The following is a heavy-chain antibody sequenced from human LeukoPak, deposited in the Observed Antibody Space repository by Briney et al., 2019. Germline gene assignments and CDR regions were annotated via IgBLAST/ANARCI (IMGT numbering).Heavy chain of an antibody. V-gene: IGHV3-66*01. CDR1: GFTVSDNF. CDR3: ARDGEQQLSCYFDY. CDR2: IYSGGST. Sequence: GGSLRLSCAASGFTVSDNFITWVRQAPGKGLEWVSLIYSGGSTYYADSVKGRFTISRDNAKNSLYLQMNSLRAEDTAVYYCARDGEQQLSCYFDYWGQGTLVTVSS. J-gene: IGHJ4*02. D-gene: IGHD6-13*01.